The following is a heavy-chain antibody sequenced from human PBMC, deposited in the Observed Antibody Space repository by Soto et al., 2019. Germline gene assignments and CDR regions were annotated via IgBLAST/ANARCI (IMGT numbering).Heavy chain of an antibody. CDR2: VSDSGGRT. D-gene: IGHD3-22*01. J-gene: IGHJ4*02. CDR1: GFTFSNYA. CDR3: AKQYFYDSSAYYYYFDY. Sequence: EVQLLESGGGLVQPGGSLRLSCAASGFTFSNYAMTWVRQAPGKGLEWLSSVSDSGGRTYYADSVKGRFSISRDNSKNTLYLQMNSLRAEDTAVYYCAKQYFYDSSAYYYYFDYWGQGTLVTVSS. V-gene: IGHV3-23*01.